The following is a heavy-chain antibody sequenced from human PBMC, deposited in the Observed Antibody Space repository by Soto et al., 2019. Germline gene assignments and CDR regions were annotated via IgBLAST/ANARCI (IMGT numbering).Heavy chain of an antibody. J-gene: IGHJ5*02. V-gene: IGHV3-33*01. CDR3: ARDLSTNWFDP. D-gene: IGHD2-2*01. CDR2: IWYDGSNK. Sequence: LRLSCAASGFTFSSYGMHWVRQAPGKGLEWVAVIWYDGSNKYYADSVKGRFTISRDNSKNTLYLQMNSLRAEDTAVYYCARDLSTNWFDPWGQGTLVTVSS. CDR1: GFTFSSYG.